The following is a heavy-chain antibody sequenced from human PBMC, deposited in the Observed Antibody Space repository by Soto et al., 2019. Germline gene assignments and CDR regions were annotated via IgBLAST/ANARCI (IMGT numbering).Heavy chain of an antibody. D-gene: IGHD2-15*01. Sequence: ASVKVSCKASGYTFTNYGLTWVRQAPGQGLEWMGWISAYDGNTNYVKKFRGRVTMTTDTSTSTAYMELTSLASDDTAVYYCARDLGNRASGYWGQGTLVT. CDR2: ISAYDGNT. CDR1: GYTFTNYG. CDR3: ARDLGNRASGY. V-gene: IGHV1-18*01. J-gene: IGHJ4*02.